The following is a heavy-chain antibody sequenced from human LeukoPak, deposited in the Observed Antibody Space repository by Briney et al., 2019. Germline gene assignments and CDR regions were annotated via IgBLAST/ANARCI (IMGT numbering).Heavy chain of an antibody. CDR3: ASKHGYGDYLPSYYFDY. D-gene: IGHD4-17*01. V-gene: IGHV1-8*01. CDR1: GYTFTSYD. CDR2: INPHSGKT. J-gene: IGHJ4*02. Sequence: GASVKVSCKASGYTFTSYDINWVRQATGQGLEWMGWINPHSGKTGYAQKFQGRVTMTTDTSANTAYMDLSSLRSEDTAVYYCASKHGYGDYLPSYYFDYWGQGTLVTVSS.